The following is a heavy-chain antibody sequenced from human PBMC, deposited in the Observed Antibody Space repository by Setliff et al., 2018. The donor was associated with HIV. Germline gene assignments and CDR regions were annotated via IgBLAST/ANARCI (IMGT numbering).Heavy chain of an antibody. CDR3: ARDDHYYDMGSILSDWFFDL. D-gene: IGHD3-22*01. Sequence: SVKVSCKASGNTFNVYAISWVRQAPGQGLEWVGGLSPIRSITNYAQKFQDRVTITADESKDTVDMELSSLTSEDTGVYYCARDDHYYDMGSILSDWFFDLWDRGTLVTVSS. J-gene: IGHJ2*01. CDR1: GNTFNVYA. CDR2: LSPIRSIT. V-gene: IGHV1-69*10.